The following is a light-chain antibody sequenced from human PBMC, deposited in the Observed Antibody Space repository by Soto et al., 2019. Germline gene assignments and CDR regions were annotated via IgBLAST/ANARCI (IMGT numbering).Light chain of an antibody. CDR3: QQSYRPPRT. CDR1: QSIIDY. V-gene: IGKV1-39*01. CDR2: AAS. Sequence: DIQMTQSPSSLTASVGDRVSITCRASQSIIDYLNWYQQKPGKAPTLLIYAASILQCGVPSRFSGSGSGTDFTLTISSLQPEDFATYYCQQSYRPPRTFGQGTKVDIK. J-gene: IGKJ1*01.